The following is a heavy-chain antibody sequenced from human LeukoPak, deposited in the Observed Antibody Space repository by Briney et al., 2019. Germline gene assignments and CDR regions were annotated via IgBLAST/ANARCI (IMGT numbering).Heavy chain of an antibody. Sequence: GGSLRLSCAASGFTFSSYAMSWVRQPPGKGLEWVSVISGSGGTTYYAESVKGRFTISRDNSKNTLYLQVNSLRAEDTAVYYCAKADHPYSGSYPDYWGQGTLVTVSS. CDR1: GFTFSSYA. V-gene: IGHV3-23*01. D-gene: IGHD1-26*01. CDR3: AKADHPYSGSYPDY. CDR2: ISGSGGTT. J-gene: IGHJ4*02.